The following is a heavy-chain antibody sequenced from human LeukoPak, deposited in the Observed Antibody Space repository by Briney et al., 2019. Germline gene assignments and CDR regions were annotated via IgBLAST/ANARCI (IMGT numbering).Heavy chain of an antibody. D-gene: IGHD1-14*01. CDR2: ISSSSSYI. CDR1: GFTFSSYS. J-gene: IGHJ4*02. Sequence: PGGSLRLSCAASGFTFSSYSMNWVRQAPGKGLEWVSSISSSSSYIYYADSVRGRFTISRDNAKNSLYLQMNSLRAEDTAVFYCAREGNRRSFDYWGQGTLVTVSS. V-gene: IGHV3-21*01. CDR3: AREGNRRSFDY.